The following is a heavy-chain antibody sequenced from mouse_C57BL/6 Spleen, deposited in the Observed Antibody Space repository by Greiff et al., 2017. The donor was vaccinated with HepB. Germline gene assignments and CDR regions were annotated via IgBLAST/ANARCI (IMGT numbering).Heavy chain of an antibody. J-gene: IGHJ4*01. CDR2: ISDGGSYT. V-gene: IGHV5-4*01. CDR3: ARDPHYGSSYNYAMDY. Sequence: EVQGVESGGGLVKPGGSLKLSCAASGFTFSSYAMSWVRQTPEKRLEWVATISDGGSYTYYPDNVKGRFTISRDNAKNNLYLQMSHLKSEDTAMYYGARDPHYGSSYNYAMDYWGQGTSVTVSS. CDR1: GFTFSSYA. D-gene: IGHD1-1*01.